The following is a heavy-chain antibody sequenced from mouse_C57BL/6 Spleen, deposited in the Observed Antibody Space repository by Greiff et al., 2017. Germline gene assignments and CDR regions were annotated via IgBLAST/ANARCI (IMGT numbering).Heavy chain of an antibody. J-gene: IGHJ2*01. CDR2: INPNNGGT. Sequence: VQLKQSGPELVKPGASVKIPCKASGYTFTDYNMDWVKQSHGKSLEWIGDINPNNGGTIYNQKFKGKATLHVDKSSSTAYMELRSLTSEDTAIYYIARSILTYYFDYWGQGTTLTVSS. D-gene: IGHD1-1*01. CDR1: GYTFTDYN. V-gene: IGHV1-18*01. CDR3: ARSILTYYFDY.